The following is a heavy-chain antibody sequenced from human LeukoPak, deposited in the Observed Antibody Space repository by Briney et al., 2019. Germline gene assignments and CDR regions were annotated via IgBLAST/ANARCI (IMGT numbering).Heavy chain of an antibody. CDR3: ARLGSEYYDLWSGYYPTSNWFDP. J-gene: IGHJ5*02. V-gene: IGHV5-51*01. Sequence: GESLKISCKGSGYSFTSYWIGWVRQMPGKGLEWMGIIYPGDSDTRYSPSFQGQVTISADKSISTAYLQWSSLKASDTAMYYCARLGSEYYDLWSGYYPTSNWFDPWGQGTLVTVSS. CDR2: IYPGDSDT. D-gene: IGHD3-3*01. CDR1: GYSFTSYW.